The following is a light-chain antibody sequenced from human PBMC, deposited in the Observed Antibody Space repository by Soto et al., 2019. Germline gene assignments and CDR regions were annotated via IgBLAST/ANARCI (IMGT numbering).Light chain of an antibody. Sequence: AIQITHSPSSLSASVGDRVTITCLASQGIRNDLGWYQQKPGKAPKLLIYAASNLQSGVPSRFSGSGSGTDFTLTISSLQPEDFATYYCLQDYNYPRTFGQGTKVDI. V-gene: IGKV1-6*01. J-gene: IGKJ1*01. CDR3: LQDYNYPRT. CDR2: AAS. CDR1: QGIRND.